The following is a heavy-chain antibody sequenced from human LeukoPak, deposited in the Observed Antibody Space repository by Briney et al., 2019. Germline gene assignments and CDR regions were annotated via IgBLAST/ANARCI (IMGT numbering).Heavy chain of an antibody. CDR2: ISGSGGST. D-gene: IGHD3-10*01. CDR3: AKEEGYYGSGSYYSGVPYYFDY. CDR1: GFTFRNCA. Sequence: GGSLRLSCAASGFTFRNCAMSWVRQAPGKGLEWVSAISGSGGSTYYADSVKGRFTISRDNSKNTLYLQMNSLRAEDTAVYYCAKEEGYYGSGSYYSGVPYYFDYWGQGTLVTVSS. V-gene: IGHV3-23*01. J-gene: IGHJ4*02.